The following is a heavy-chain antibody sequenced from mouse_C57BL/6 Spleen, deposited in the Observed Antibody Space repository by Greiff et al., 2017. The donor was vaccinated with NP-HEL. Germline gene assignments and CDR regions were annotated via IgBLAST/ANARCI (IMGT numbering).Heavy chain of an antibody. CDR3: ARKPYYSNYYAMDY. V-gene: IGHV5-17*01. J-gene: IGHJ4*01. D-gene: IGHD2-5*01. CDR1: GFTFSDYG. Sequence: EVQLQESGGGLVKPGGSLKLSCAASGFTFSDYGMHWVRQAPEKGLEWVAYISSGSSTIYYADTVKGRFTISRDNAKNTLFLQMTSLRSEDTAMYYCARKPYYSNYYAMDYWGQGTSVTVSS. CDR2: ISSGSSTI.